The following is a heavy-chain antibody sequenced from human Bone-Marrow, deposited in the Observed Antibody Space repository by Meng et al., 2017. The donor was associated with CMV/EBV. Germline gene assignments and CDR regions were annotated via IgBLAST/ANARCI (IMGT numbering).Heavy chain of an antibody. V-gene: IGHV4-59*01. Sequence: GSLRLSCTVSGGSISSYYWSWIRQPPRKGLEWIGYIYYSGSTNYNPSLKSRVTMSVDTSKNQFSLRLSSVIAADTAVYYCARGFSDGSAYYRHYFDNWGQGTLVTVSS. CDR1: GGSISSYY. J-gene: IGHJ4*02. D-gene: IGHD3-22*01. CDR3: ARGFSDGSAYYRHYFDN. CDR2: IYYSGST.